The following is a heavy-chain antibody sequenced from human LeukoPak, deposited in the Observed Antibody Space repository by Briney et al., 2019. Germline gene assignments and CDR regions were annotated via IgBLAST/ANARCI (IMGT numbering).Heavy chain of an antibody. CDR3: AKDLSSSSRVLYMDV. Sequence: TGGSLRLSCAASGFTFSSYAMSWVRQAPGKGLEWVSAISGSGGSTYYADSVKGRFTISRDNSKNTLYLQMNSLRAEDTAVYYCAKDLSSSSRVLYMDVWGKGTTVTVSS. D-gene: IGHD6-6*01. CDR1: GFTFSSYA. V-gene: IGHV3-23*01. J-gene: IGHJ6*03. CDR2: ISGSGGST.